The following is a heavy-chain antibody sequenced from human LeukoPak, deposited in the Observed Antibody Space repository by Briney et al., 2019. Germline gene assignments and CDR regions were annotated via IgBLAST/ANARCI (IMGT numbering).Heavy chain of an antibody. Sequence: ASVKVSCKASGFTFTSSAMQWVRQARGQRLEWIGWIVVGSGNTNYAQKFQERVTITRDMSTSTAYMELSSPRSEDTAVYYCAARYYYDSSGYYYWGQGTLVTVSS. D-gene: IGHD3-22*01. CDR1: GFTFTSSA. CDR2: IVVGSGNT. CDR3: AARYYYDSSGYYY. J-gene: IGHJ4*02. V-gene: IGHV1-58*02.